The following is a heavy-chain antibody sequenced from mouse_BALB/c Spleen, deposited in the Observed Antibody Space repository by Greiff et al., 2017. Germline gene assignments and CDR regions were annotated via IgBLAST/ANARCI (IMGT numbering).Heavy chain of an antibody. CDR1: GFTFTDYY. CDR2: IRNKANGYTT. J-gene: IGHJ2*01. Sequence: EVQVVESGGGLVQPGGSLRLSCATSGFTFTDYYMSWVRQPPGKALEWLGFIRNKANGYTTEYSASVKGRFTISRDNSQSILYLQMNTLRAEDSATYYCARDKGTGFDYWGQGTTLTVSS. CDR3: ARDKGTGFDY. V-gene: IGHV7-3*02. D-gene: IGHD4-1*01.